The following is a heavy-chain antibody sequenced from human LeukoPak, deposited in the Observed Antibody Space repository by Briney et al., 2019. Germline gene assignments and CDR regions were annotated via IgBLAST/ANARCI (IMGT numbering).Heavy chain of an antibody. V-gene: IGHV1-2*02. J-gene: IGHJ4*02. CDR2: MNPDNGGT. Sequence: ASVKVSCKASGYTFTVYFMHWVRQAPGQGLEWMGLMNPDNGGTHYAQKFQGRVTMTRDSSISTAYMELSRLTSDDTAVYYCATLGGHSLAAQNGYWGQGTLVIVSS. CDR3: ATLGGHSLAAQNGY. CDR1: GYTFTVYF. D-gene: IGHD3-16*01.